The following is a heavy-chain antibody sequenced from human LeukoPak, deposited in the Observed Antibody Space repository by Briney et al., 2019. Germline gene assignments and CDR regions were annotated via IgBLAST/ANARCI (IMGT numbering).Heavy chain of an antibody. CDR2: IIPIFGTA. D-gene: IGHD5-12*01. Sequence: ASVKVSCKASGGTFSSYAISWVRQAPGQGLEWMGGIIPIFGTANYAQKFQGRVTITADESTSTAYMELSSLGSEDTAVYYCARAHGGYSGYDLGVPFYWGQGTLVTVSS. V-gene: IGHV1-69*13. J-gene: IGHJ4*02. CDR3: ARAHGGYSGYDLGVPFY. CDR1: GGTFSSYA.